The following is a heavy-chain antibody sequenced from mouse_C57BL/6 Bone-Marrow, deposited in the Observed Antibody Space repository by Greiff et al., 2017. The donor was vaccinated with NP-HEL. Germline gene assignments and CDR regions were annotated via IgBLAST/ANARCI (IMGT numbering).Heavy chain of an antibody. CDR3: ASELANWEWYFDV. CDR2: INPYNDGT. CDR1: GYTFTSYV. Sequence: EVQLQQSGPELVKPGASVKMSCKASGYTFTSYVMHWVKQKPGQGLEWIGYINPYNDGTKYNEKFKGKATLTSDKSSSTAYMELSSLTSEDSAVYYCASELANWEWYFDVWGAGTTVTVSS. V-gene: IGHV1-14*01. J-gene: IGHJ1*01. D-gene: IGHD4-1*01.